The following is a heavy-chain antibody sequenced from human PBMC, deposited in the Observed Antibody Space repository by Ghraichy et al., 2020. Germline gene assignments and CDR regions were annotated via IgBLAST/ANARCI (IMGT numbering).Heavy chain of an antibody. CDR3: ARDYSLFGEYYYYYGMDV. D-gene: IGHD3-3*01. CDR2: IYYSGST. J-gene: IGHJ6*02. CDR1: GGSVSSGSYY. V-gene: IGHV4-61*01. Sequence: SETLSLTCTVSGGSVSSGSYYWSWIRQPPGKGLEWIGYIYYSGSTNYNPSLKSRVTISVDTSKNQFSLKLSPVTAADTAVYYCARDYSLFGEYYYYYGMDVWGQGTTVTVSS.